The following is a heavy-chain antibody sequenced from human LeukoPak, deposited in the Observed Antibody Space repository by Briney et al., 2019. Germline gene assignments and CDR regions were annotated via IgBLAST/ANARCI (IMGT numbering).Heavy chain of an antibody. CDR2: ISSSGSTI. V-gene: IGHV3-48*03. CDR3: ASMYYDYVWGSYRQIDY. CDR1: GFTFSSYE. D-gene: IGHD3-16*02. J-gene: IGHJ4*02. Sequence: GGSLRLFCAASGFTFSSYEMNWVRQAPGKGLEWVSYISSSGSTIYYADSVKGRFTISRDNAKNSLYLQMNSLRAEDTAVFYCASMYYDYVWGSYRQIDYWGQGTLVTVSS.